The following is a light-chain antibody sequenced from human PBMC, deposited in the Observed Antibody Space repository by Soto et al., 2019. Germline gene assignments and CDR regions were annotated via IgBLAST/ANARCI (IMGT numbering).Light chain of an antibody. V-gene: IGKV3-20*01. CDR1: QSVSSSY. CDR3: QQYGSSRT. J-gene: IGKJ1*01. CDR2: GAS. Sequence: EMVLTQSPGTRSLSPGERATLSCRASQSVSSSYLAWYQQKPGQSPRLLIYGASSRATGIPDRFSGSGSGTDFTLTISRLEPEDFAVYYCQQYGSSRTFGQGTKVEI.